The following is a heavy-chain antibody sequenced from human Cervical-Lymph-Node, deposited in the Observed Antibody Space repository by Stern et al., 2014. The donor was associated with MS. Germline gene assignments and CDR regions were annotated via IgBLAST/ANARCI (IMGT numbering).Heavy chain of an antibody. CDR3: ARHSIKVYNCFDT. CDR2: ISAYNVNT. V-gene: IGHV1-18*01. D-gene: IGHD1-14*01. CDR1: GFALTSAG. Sequence: QDQLVQSGAELKKPGASVKVSCKASGFALTSAGISWVRQAPGQGLEWMGWISAYNVNTNYAQRFQDRVNMTTDTSTSTAYMELRSLRSDDTAVYYCARHSIKVYNCFDTWGQGTLVTVSS. J-gene: IGHJ5*02.